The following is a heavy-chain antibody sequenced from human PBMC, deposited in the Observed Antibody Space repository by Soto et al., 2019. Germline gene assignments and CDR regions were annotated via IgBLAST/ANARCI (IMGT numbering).Heavy chain of an antibody. CDR1: GGSISSGDYY. CDR2: IYYRGYT. Sequence: QVQLQESGPGLVKPSQTLSLTCTVSGGSISSGDYYWTWIRQPPGKGLEWIGYIYYRGYTYYNQSLKSRITISVDTSKNQFSLKLTSVTAADTAVYFCARGGNGYHILTGFSSHYWGQGTLVTVSS. V-gene: IGHV4-30-4*01. CDR3: ARGGNGYHILTGFSSHY. J-gene: IGHJ4*02. D-gene: IGHD3-9*01.